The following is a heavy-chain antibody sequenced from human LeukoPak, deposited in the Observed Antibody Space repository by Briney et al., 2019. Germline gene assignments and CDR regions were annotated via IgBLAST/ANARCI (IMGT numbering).Heavy chain of an antibody. Sequence: GGSLRLSCAASGFTFSSHSMNWVRQAPGKGLEWVSSISSSSSYIYYADSVKGRFTISRDNAKNSLYLQMNSLRAEDTAVYYCARPGSIAAAGDNWFDPWGQGTLVTVSS. CDR1: GFTFSSHS. D-gene: IGHD6-13*01. J-gene: IGHJ5*02. V-gene: IGHV3-21*04. CDR3: ARPGSIAAAGDNWFDP. CDR2: ISSSSSYI.